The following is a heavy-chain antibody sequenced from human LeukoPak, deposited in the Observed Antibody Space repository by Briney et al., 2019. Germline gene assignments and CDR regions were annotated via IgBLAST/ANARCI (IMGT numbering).Heavy chain of an antibody. J-gene: IGHJ4*02. CDR3: AKGLYSSGWPDFDY. Sequence: GGSLRLSRAASGFTFSSYSMNWVRQAPGKGLEWVSYISSSSSTIYYADSVKGRFTISRDNAKNSLYLQMNSLRDEDTAVYYCAKGLYSSGWPDFDYWGQGTLVTVSS. CDR1: GFTFSSYS. D-gene: IGHD6-19*01. CDR2: ISSSSSTI. V-gene: IGHV3-48*02.